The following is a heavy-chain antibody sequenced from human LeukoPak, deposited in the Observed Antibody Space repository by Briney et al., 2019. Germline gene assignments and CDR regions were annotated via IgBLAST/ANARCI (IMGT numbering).Heavy chain of an antibody. CDR1: GFTVSSNY. D-gene: IGHD2-15*01. CDR3: AKDYSRGVDY. Sequence: GGSLRLSCAASGFTVSSNYMSWVRQAPGKGLEWVSVMYSGGSTFYADSVKGRFTISRDNSKNTLYLQMNSLRAEDTAVYYCAKDYSRGVDYWGQGTLVTVSS. J-gene: IGHJ4*02. V-gene: IGHV3-53*05. CDR2: MYSGGST.